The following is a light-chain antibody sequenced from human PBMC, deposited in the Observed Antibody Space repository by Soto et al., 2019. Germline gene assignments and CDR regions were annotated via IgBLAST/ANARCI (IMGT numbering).Light chain of an antibody. Sequence: QSVLTQPPSASGTPGQRVTISCSGASSNIGSNSVNWYQQLPGTAPKLLIYNQNQRPSEVPDRFSGSKSGTSASLAISGLQAEDEGDYYCAAWDDNLNFVAFGGGTKLTVL. V-gene: IGLV1-44*01. J-gene: IGLJ2*01. CDR1: SSNIGSNS. CDR3: AAWDDNLNFVA. CDR2: NQN.